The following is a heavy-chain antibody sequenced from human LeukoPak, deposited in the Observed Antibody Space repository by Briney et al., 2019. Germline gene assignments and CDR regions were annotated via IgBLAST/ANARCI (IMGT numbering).Heavy chain of an antibody. D-gene: IGHD3-10*01. CDR3: AREPYYYTSGSRHFDY. Sequence: GGSLRLSCAASGFASNSHSMNWVRQAPGKGLEWISYISSTSSTIYYADSVRGRLTISRDNAKNSLYLQMNSLRAEDTAVYYCAREPYYYTSGSRHFDYWGQGTLVTVSS. CDR2: ISSTSSTI. J-gene: IGHJ4*02. CDR1: GFASNSHS. V-gene: IGHV3-48*01.